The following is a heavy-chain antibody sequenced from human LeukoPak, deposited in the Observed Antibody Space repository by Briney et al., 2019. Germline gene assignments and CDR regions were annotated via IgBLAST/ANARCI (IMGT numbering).Heavy chain of an antibody. D-gene: IGHD2-21*02. J-gene: IGHJ4*02. V-gene: IGHV1-18*01. Sequence: GASVKVSCKASGYTFTSYGISWVRQAPGQGLEWMGWISAYNGNTNYAQKLQGRVTMTTDTSTSTAYMELRSLRSDDTAVYYCASSLTNIVVVTATPLDYWGQGTLVTVSS. CDR2: ISAYNGNT. CDR1: GYTFTSYG. CDR3: ASSLTNIVVVTATPLDY.